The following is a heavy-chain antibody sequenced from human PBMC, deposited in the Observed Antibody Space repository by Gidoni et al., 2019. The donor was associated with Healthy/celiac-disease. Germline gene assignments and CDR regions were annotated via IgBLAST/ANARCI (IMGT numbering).Heavy chain of an antibody. J-gene: IGHJ6*02. V-gene: IGHV1-2*02. D-gene: IGHD2-15*01. Sequence: QVQLVQPGAEVTKPGASVKVPCKASGYTSTGYYMHWVRQAPGQGLEWMGWINPNSGGTNYAQKFQGRVTMTRDTSISTAYMELSRLRSDDTAVYYCARGGGLLIGLYGMDVWGQGTTVTVSS. CDR3: ARGGGLLIGLYGMDV. CDR2: INPNSGGT. CDR1: GYTSTGYY.